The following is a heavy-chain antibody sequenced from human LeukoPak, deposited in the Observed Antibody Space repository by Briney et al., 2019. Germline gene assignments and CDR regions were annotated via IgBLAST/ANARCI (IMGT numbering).Heavy chain of an antibody. CDR3: AKHDSSGYYYSDFDY. V-gene: IGHV3-23*01. CDR2: ISGSGGST. Sequence: QPGGSLRLSCAASGFTFSSYAMSWVRQAPGKGLEWVSGISGSGGSTYYADSVKGRFTISRDSSKNTLYLQTNSLRAEDTAVYYCAKHDSSGYYYSDFDYWGQGTLVTVSS. CDR1: GFTFSSYA. J-gene: IGHJ4*02. D-gene: IGHD3-22*01.